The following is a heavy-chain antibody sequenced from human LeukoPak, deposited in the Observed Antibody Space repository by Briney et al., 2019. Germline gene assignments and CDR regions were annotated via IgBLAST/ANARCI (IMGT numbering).Heavy chain of an antibody. Sequence: PGGSLRLSCAAPGFTFSSSAMGWVGQAPGKGLEWVSVISGGGGTIYYADSVKGRFTISRDNSRNTLYLQMNSLRAEDTALYFCARERGNTYGPFDFWGQGTLVTASS. CDR3: ARERGNTYGPFDF. CDR2: ISGGGGTI. J-gene: IGHJ4*02. D-gene: IGHD5-18*01. CDR1: GFTFSSSA. V-gene: IGHV3-23*01.